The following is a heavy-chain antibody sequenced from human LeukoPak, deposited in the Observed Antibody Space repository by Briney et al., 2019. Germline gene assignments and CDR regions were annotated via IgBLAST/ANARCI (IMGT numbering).Heavy chain of an antibody. CDR1: GFTFSDYY. CDR2: ISNGGGTTI. J-gene: IGHJ3*02. Sequence: GGSLRLSCAASGFTFSDYYMSWIRQAPGKGLEWVSYISNGGGTTIYYADSVKGRFTISRYNAKNSLYLQMNSLRAEDTAVYYCARVAKVEPRNAFDIWGQGTMVTVSA. V-gene: IGHV3-11*01. CDR3: ARVAKVEPRNAFDI. D-gene: IGHD1-14*01.